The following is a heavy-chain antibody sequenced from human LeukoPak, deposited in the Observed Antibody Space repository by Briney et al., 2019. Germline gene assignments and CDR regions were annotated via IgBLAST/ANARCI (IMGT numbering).Heavy chain of an antibody. D-gene: IGHD5-12*01. CDR1: GFTFSSYG. CDR2: ISYDGSNK. Sequence: QPGRSLRLSCAASGFTFSSYGMHWVRQAPGKGLEWVAVISYDGSNKYYADSVKGRFTISRDNSKNTLYLQMNSLRAEDTAVYYCARDLSGPLDYWGQGTLVTVSS. V-gene: IGHV3-30*03. CDR3: ARDLSGPLDY. J-gene: IGHJ4*02.